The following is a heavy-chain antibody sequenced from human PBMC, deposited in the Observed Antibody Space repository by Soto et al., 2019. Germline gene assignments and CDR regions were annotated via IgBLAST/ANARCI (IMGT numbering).Heavy chain of an antibody. J-gene: IGHJ4*02. D-gene: IGHD1-1*01. CDR3: ARGGLEPFDY. V-gene: IGHV3-74*01. CDR2: INDYGTTI. Sequence: EVQLVESGGGLVQSGGSLRLSCAASGFTLGNYRMHWVRQAPGKGLVWVSRINDYGTTINYAESVEGRFIISRDDANSEVYLQMNNLSAEDSAVYYCARGGLEPFDYWGQGALVTVSS. CDR1: GFTLGNYR.